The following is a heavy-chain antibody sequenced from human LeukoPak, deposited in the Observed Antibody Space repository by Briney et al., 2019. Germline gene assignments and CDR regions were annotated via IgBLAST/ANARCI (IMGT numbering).Heavy chain of an antibody. J-gene: IGHJ4*02. V-gene: IGHV3-48*03. Sequence: GGSLRLSCAASGFTFSNEMDWVRQAPGKGLEWVSYISSSGSTIYYADSVKGRFTISRDNAKNSLYLQMNSLRAEDTAVYYCARVGMIVGADYWGQGTPVTVSS. CDR1: GFTFSNE. CDR2: ISSSGSTI. CDR3: ARVGMIVGADY. D-gene: IGHD1-26*01.